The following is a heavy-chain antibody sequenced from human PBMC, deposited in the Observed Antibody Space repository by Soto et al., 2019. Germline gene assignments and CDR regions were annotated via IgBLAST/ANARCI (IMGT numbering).Heavy chain of an antibody. Sequence: ASVKFSCKSCVYTFTNYGISWVRQAPGQGLEGRVWISTDKGNTNSARKLPGRVTMTTYTSTGTAYMELRSLRSDDTAMYYCARDGVGGAAAGISYYHQSLDVWGPGTTVPVFS. J-gene: IGHJ6*02. CDR2: ISTDKGNT. D-gene: IGHD6-13*01. CDR1: VYTFTNYG. V-gene: IGHV1-18*01. CDR3: ARDGVGGAAAGISYYHQSLDV.